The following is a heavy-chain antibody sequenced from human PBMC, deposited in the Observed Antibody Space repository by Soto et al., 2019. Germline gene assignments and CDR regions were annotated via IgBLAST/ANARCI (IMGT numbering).Heavy chain of an antibody. CDR2: ISAYNGNT. CDR1: GYTFSSYG. CDR3: ARDRGYNWDYGWFDP. Sequence: QVQLVQSGAEVKKPGASVKVSCKASGYTFSSYGISWVRQAPGQGLEWMGRISAYNGNTNYAQKLQGRVTMTTDTSTSTAYMELRSLRSDDTAVYYCARDRGYNWDYGWFDPWGQGTLVTVSS. V-gene: IGHV1-18*01. J-gene: IGHJ5*02. D-gene: IGHD1-7*01.